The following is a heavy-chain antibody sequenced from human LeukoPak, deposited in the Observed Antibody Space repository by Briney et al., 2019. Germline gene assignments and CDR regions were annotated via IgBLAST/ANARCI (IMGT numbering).Heavy chain of an antibody. J-gene: IGHJ4*02. CDR2: INPKGGST. V-gene: IGHV1-46*01. D-gene: IGHD3-3*01. Sequence: ASVKVSCKASGYTFTDYFMHWVRQAPGQGLEWMGVINPKGGSTTYAQKFQGRVTMTRDTSTSTVFLELSSLTSDDRAVYYCVRALGVPWFWGQGTLVTVSS. CDR3: VRALGVPWF. CDR1: GYTFTDYF.